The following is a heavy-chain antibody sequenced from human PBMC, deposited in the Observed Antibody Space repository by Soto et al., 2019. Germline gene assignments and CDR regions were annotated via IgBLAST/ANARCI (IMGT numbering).Heavy chain of an antibody. D-gene: IGHD3-22*01. J-gene: IGHJ3*02. CDR3: AKGGICSYYYSSGYYYDAFDI. CDR1: GFTFSSYA. V-gene: IGHV3-23*01. CDR2: ISGSGGST. Sequence: GGSLRLSCAASGFTFSSYAMSWVRQAPGKGLEWVSAISGSGGSTYYADSVKGRFTISRDNSKNTLYLQMNSLRAEDTSVYYCAKGGICSYYYSSGYYYDAFDIWGQGTMVTVSS.